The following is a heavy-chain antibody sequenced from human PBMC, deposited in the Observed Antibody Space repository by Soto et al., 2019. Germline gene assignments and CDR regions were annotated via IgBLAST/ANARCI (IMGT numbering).Heavy chain of an antibody. Sequence: QVRLVQSGAEVKKPGSSVKASCKTSGGTFSTSAISWVRQAPGQGLEWMGGIIPIFGTANYAQKFQGRVSITAYKSTSTAYRELSSLTSEDTAVYYCASGEVRGGGDVWGQGTTVTVSS. V-gene: IGHV1-69*06. D-gene: IGHD3-10*01. J-gene: IGHJ6*02. CDR1: GGTFSTSA. CDR2: IIPIFGTA. CDR3: ASGEVRGGGDV.